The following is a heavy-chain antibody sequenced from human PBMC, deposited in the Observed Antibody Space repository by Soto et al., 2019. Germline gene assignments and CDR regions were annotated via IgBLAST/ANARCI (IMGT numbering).Heavy chain of an antibody. CDR1: GGTFSGYA. J-gene: IGHJ5*02. D-gene: IGHD4-17*01. Sequence: QVQLVQSEAEVKKPGSSVKVSCKASGGTFSGYAINWVRQAPGQGLEWVGEIISIFNTAKYAQNFQGRVTITADEXTXQAYRELGRRQSDDTAVYHGARREDDGDYGPSWFDPGGQGTLVTVSS. CDR2: IISIFNTA. CDR3: ARREDDGDYGPSWFDP. V-gene: IGHV1-69*12.